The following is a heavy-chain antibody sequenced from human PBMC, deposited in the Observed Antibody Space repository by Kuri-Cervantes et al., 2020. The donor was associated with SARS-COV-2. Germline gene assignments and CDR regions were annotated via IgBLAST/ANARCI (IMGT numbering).Heavy chain of an antibody. CDR2: ISAYNGNT. V-gene: IGHV1-18*04. CDR1: GYTFTGYY. CDR3: ARAGTPAGAFDI. J-gene: IGHJ3*02. D-gene: IGHD1-7*01. Sequence: ASVKVSCKASGYTFTGYYIHWVRQAPGQGLEWMGWISAYNGNTNYAQKLQGRVTMTTDTSTSTAYMELRSLRSDDTAVYYCARAGTPAGAFDIWGQGTMVTVSS.